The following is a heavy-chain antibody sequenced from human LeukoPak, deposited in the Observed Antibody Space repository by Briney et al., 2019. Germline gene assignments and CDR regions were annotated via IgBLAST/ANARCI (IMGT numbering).Heavy chain of an antibody. V-gene: IGHV1-69*04. Sequence: SVKVSCKASGGTFSSYAISWVRQAPGQGLEWMGRIIPILGIANYAQKFQGRVTITADKSTSTAYMELSSLRSEDTAVYYCARGVITFGTFDHWGQGTLVTVSS. D-gene: IGHD3-16*01. CDR1: GGTFSSYA. J-gene: IGHJ4*02. CDR2: IIPILGIA. CDR3: ARGVITFGTFDH.